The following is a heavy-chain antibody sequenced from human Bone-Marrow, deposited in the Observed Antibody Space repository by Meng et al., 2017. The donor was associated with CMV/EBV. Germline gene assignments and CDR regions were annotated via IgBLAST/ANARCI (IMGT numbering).Heavy chain of an antibody. CDR2: ISSSSNYI. Sequence: GGPLRSPCQPPGLTFSIYSMNWVRQAPGKGLEWVSSISSSSNYIYYADSVKGRFTISRDNAKNSLYLQMNSLRAEDTAVYYCAREGYCSTTTCYSQESENWGQGTLVTVSS. J-gene: IGHJ4*02. CDR3: AREGYCSTTTCYSQESEN. V-gene: IGHV3-21*01. CDR1: GLTFSIYS. D-gene: IGHD2-2*01.